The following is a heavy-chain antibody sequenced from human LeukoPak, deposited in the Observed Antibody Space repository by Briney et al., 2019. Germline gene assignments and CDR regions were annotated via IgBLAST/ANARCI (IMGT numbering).Heavy chain of an antibody. V-gene: IGHV1-46*01. Sequence: ASVKVSFKASGYTFTIYYMHWVRQAPGQGLEWMGIINPSGGSTSYAQKFQGRVTMTRDMSTSTVYMELSSLRSEDTAVYYCARGPEGWLHYYYYYYMDVWGKGTTVTVSS. D-gene: IGHD5-12*01. J-gene: IGHJ6*03. CDR1: GYTFTIYY. CDR2: INPSGGST. CDR3: ARGPEGWLHYYYYYYMDV.